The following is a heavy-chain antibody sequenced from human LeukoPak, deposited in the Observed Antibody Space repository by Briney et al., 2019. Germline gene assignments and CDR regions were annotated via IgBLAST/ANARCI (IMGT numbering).Heavy chain of an antibody. CDR1: GFTFSSYW. CDR2: INSDGSST. CDR3: AKARSLTCGGDCYQIDY. J-gene: IGHJ4*02. V-gene: IGHV3-74*01. Sequence: PGGSLRLSCAASGFTFSSYWMHWVRQAPGKGLVWVSRINSDGSSTSYADSVKGRFTISRDNAKNTLYLQMSSLRAEDTAVYYCAKARSLTCGGDCYQIDYWGQGTLVIVSS. D-gene: IGHD2-21*02.